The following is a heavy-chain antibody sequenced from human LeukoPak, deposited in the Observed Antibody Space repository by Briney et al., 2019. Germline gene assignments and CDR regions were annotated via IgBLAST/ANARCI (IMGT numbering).Heavy chain of an antibody. CDR3: ARSAILTGYYKGYYYYYMDV. J-gene: IGHJ6*03. CDR1: GYTFTSNY. Sequence: ASVKVSCKAFGYTFTSNYMHWVRQAPGQGPEWMGVISPSGGSTSYAQKFQGRVTMTRDMSTSTVYMELSSLRSEDTAVYYCARSAILTGYYKGYYYYYMDVWGKGTTVTISS. V-gene: IGHV1-46*01. CDR2: ISPSGGST. D-gene: IGHD3-9*01.